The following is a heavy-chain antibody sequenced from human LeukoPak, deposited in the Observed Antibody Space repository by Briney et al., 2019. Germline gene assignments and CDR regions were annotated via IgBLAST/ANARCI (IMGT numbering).Heavy chain of an antibody. CDR2: IYTSGST. D-gene: IGHD1-26*01. Sequence: SETLSLTCTVSGGSISSYYWSWIRQPPGKGLELIGYIYTSGSTNYYPALKGRVTISVDTSKNQFALKLSSVTAADTAVYYCARLVGGYFDYWGQGTLVTVSS. V-gene: IGHV4-4*09. CDR3: ARLVGGYFDY. J-gene: IGHJ4*02. CDR1: GGSISSYY.